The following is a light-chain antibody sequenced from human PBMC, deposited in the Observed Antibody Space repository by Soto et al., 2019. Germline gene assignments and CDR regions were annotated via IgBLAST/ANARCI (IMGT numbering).Light chain of an antibody. J-gene: IGKJ1*01. CDR2: AAS. Sequence: DIQMTQSPSSLSAAVVGRVTSTVRARQSISRYLSWYQKKPGEAHKLLIYAASSLQSGVPSRFSGTGSGTAFLLTLSSLPPDDFATYYCQQYNNYWTFGQGTKV. V-gene: IGKV1-17*01. CDR3: QQYNNYWT. CDR1: QSISRY.